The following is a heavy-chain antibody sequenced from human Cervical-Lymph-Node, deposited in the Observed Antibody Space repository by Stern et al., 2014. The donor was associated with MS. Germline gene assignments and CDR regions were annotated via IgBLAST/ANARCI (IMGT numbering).Heavy chain of an antibody. CDR2: ISANNGDR. D-gene: IGHD4-17*01. V-gene: IGHV1-18*01. Sequence: VQLVQSGPEVKKPGASVKVSCKASGYTFTHYGITWVRQAPGQGLEWMGWISANNGDRKYVQRFQGRVTMSTDTSTSTAYMELRSLRSDDTAVYYCARDFDDYVGPDYWGQGTLVIVSS. CDR1: GYTFTHYG. CDR3: ARDFDDYVGPDY. J-gene: IGHJ4*02.